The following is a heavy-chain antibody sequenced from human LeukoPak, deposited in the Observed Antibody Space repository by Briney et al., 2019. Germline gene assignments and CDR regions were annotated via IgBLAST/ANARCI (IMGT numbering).Heavy chain of an antibody. D-gene: IGHD3-22*01. J-gene: IGHJ4*02. CDR3: AKDTDYYDSSGITFDY. Sequence: PGRSLRLSCAASGFTFDDYAMHWVRQAPGKGLEWVSGISWNSGSIGYADSVKGRFTISRDNAKNSLYPQMNSLRAEDTALYYYAKDTDYYDSSGITFDYWGQGTLVTVSS. V-gene: IGHV3-9*01. CDR1: GFTFDDYA. CDR2: ISWNSGSI.